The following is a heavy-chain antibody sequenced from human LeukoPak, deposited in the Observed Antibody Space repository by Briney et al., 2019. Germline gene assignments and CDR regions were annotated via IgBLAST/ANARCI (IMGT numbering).Heavy chain of an antibody. V-gene: IGHV1-2*06. Sequence: GASVTVSCKASGYTFTGYYLHWVRQAPGQGLEWMGRINPNSGGTNYAQKFQGRVTMTRDTSISTAYMELSRLSSDDTAVFYCAREYCTSTSCQFYYFDFWGQGTLVTVSS. J-gene: IGHJ4*02. CDR2: INPNSGGT. CDR1: GYTFTGYY. CDR3: AREYCTSTSCQFYYFDF. D-gene: IGHD2-2*01.